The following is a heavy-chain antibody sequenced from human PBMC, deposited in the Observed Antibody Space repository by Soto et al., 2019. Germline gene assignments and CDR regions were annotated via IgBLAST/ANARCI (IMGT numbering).Heavy chain of an antibody. CDR1: GFTFSSYS. J-gene: IGHJ3*02. CDR2: ISSSSSTI. CDR3: ARDREMATIYDAFDI. D-gene: IGHD5-12*01. Sequence: VQLVESGGGLVQPGGSLRLSCAASGFTFSSYSMNWVRQAPGKGLEWVSYISSSSSTIYYADSVKGRFTISRDNAKNSLYLQMNSLRDEDTAVYYCARDREMATIYDAFDIWGQGTMVTVSS. V-gene: IGHV3-48*02.